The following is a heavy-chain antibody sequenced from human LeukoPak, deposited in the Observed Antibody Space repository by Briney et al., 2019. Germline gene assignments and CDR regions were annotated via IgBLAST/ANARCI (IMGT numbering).Heavy chain of an antibody. Sequence: SETLSLTCTVSGGSISSSSYYWGWIRQPPGKGLEGIGSIYYSGSTYYNPSLKSRGTISVDTSKNQFSLKLSSVTAADTAVYYCARRTAYYDFWSGEYYFDDWGQGTLVTVSS. CDR3: ARRTAYYDFWSGEYYFDD. CDR1: GGSISSSSYY. V-gene: IGHV4-39*01. CDR2: IYYSGST. D-gene: IGHD3-3*01. J-gene: IGHJ4*02.